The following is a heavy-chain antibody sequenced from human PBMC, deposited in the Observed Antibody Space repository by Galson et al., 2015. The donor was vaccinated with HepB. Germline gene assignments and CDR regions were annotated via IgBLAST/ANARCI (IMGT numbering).Heavy chain of an antibody. V-gene: IGHV3-7*03. CDR1: GFTFSSYW. J-gene: IGHJ4*02. Sequence: SLRLSCAASGFTFSSYWMSWVRQAPGKGLEWVANIKQDGSEKYYVDSVKGRFTISRDNAKNSLYLQMNSLRAEDTAVYYCARDPTRSVAGTLHFDYWGQGTLVTVSS. CDR2: IKQDGSEK. D-gene: IGHD6-19*01. CDR3: ARDPTRSVAGTLHFDY.